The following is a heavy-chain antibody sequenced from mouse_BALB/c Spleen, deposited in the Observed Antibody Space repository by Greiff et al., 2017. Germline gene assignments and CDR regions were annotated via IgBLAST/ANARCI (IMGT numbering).Heavy chain of an antibody. J-gene: IGHJ1*01. Sequence: VQLQQPGAELVKPGASVKLSCKASGYTFTSYWMHWVKQRPGQGLEWIGEIDPSDSYTNYNQKFKGKATLTVDKSSSTAYMQLSSLTSEDSAVYYCARMTFFDVWGAGTTVTVSS. CDR3: ARMTFFDV. CDR1: GYTFTSYW. CDR2: IDPSDSYT. V-gene: IGHV1-69*02.